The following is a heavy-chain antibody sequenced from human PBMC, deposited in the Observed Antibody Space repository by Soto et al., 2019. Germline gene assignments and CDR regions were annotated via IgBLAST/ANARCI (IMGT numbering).Heavy chain of an antibody. Sequence: TLRVTCSVAGGKIIDLCWSWILQPPRKGLEWIGYIYYSGSTNYNPSLKSRVTISVDTSKNQFYLKLSTVTAADTAVYYCERASGDYVDYSDYWGQGTLVTV. CDR2: IYYSGST. CDR1: GGKIIDLC. V-gene: IGHV4-59*11. D-gene: IGHD4-17*01. CDR3: ERASGDYVDYSDY. J-gene: IGHJ4*02.